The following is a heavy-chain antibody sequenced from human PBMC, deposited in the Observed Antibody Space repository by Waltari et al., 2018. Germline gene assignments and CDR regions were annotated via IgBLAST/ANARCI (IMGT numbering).Heavy chain of an antibody. D-gene: IGHD4-17*01. CDR2: FIPFFGKA. V-gene: IGHV1-69*04. J-gene: IGHJ5*02. CDR3: ARESGVTTLLGWFDP. CDR1: GGTFSNYA. Sequence: QVQLVQSGAEVKRPGSSVKVSCKASGGTFSNYAISWVRQTPGHGLQWMGRFIPFFGKAYDVRNFQGRVTFGADNATNTAYMELTSLTSEDTAVYYCARESGVTTLLGWFDPWGQGTLVTVSS.